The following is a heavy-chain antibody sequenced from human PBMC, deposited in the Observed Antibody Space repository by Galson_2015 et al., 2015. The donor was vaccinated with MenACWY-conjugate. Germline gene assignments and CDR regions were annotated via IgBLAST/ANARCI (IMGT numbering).Heavy chain of an antibody. CDR3: VRENSVINSDAFDI. CDR2: SRDKARSYTT. D-gene: IGHD2/OR15-2a*01. J-gene: IGHJ3*02. Sequence: SLRLSCAASGLTFSDHYIDWVRQAPGKGLEWVGRSRDKARSYTTEYAASVRGRFTISRDDSKNSLHLQMNSLKTEDTTVYYCVRENSVINSDAFDIWGQGTMVTVSS. V-gene: IGHV3-72*01. CDR1: GLTFSDHY.